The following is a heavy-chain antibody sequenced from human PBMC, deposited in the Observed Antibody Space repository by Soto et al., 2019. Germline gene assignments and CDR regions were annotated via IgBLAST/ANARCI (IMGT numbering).Heavy chain of an antibody. CDR2: IKQDGSEK. Sequence: GGSLRLSCAASGFTFSSYWMSWVRQAPGKGLEWVANIKQDGSEKYYVDSVKGRFTISRDNAKNSLYLQMNSLRAEDTAVYYCARDCSSTSCYFSGLDYWGQGTLVTAPQ. J-gene: IGHJ4*02. CDR3: ARDCSSTSCYFSGLDY. D-gene: IGHD2-2*01. V-gene: IGHV3-7*03. CDR1: GFTFSSYW.